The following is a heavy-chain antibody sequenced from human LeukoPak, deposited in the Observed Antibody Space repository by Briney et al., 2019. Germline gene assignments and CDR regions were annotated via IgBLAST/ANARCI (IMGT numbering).Heavy chain of an antibody. Sequence: GGSLRLSCAASGFTFSDTWMHWVRQVPGKGLVYVSRINSDGSSANYADSVQGRFTISRDNAKNTLYLEMNSLRADDTAVYYCARPVTGTYAPLEYWGQGTLVTVSS. V-gene: IGHV3-74*01. CDR3: ARPVTGTYAPLEY. CDR2: INSDGSSA. J-gene: IGHJ4*02. D-gene: IGHD1-1*01. CDR1: GFTFSDTW.